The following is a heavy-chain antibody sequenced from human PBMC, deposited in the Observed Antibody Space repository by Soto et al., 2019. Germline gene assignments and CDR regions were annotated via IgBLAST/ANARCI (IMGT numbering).Heavy chain of an antibody. Sequence: QVQLVQSGADVKKPGASVKVSCRTSGYTFIDYYVHWVRQAPGQGLEWVGWINPNSGASKYAENFQGRVTMTRDRSTSTVYMELTGLRSDDTAVYYCATWHEREHAYDVWGQGTTVTVSS. D-gene: IGHD1-1*01. J-gene: IGHJ3*01. CDR3: ATWHEREHAYDV. V-gene: IGHV1-2*02. CDR1: GYTFIDYY. CDR2: INPNSGAS.